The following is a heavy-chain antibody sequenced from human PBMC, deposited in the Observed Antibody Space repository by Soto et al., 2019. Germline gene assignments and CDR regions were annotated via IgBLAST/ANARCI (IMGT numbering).Heavy chain of an antibody. J-gene: IGHJ2*01. Sequence: EVQLVESGGGLVQPGGSLRLSCAGSGFTFSSFAMSWVRQAPGKGLEWVSAIRGNGGSTYHADSVKGRCTVTRDNSKNTLYLQMDVLRAEDTGVYFCAKAPDMVLPFDIWCRGTLVAFST. D-gene: IGHD3-10*01. CDR3: AKAPDMVLPFDI. V-gene: IGHV3-23*04. CDR1: GFTFSSFA. CDR2: IRGNGGST.